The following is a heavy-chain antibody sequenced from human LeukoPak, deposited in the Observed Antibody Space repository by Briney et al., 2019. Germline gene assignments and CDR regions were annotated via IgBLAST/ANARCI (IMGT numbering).Heavy chain of an antibody. Sequence: PSETLSLTCTVSDDSISSYYWSWIRQPPGKALECIGYIYINGDTNSNPSLKSRVTMSLDTSKKQFSLQLRSVTAADTAVYFCARTARVFDHWGQRLLVTVSS. J-gene: IGHJ4*02. CDR1: DDSISSYY. V-gene: IGHV4-4*08. CDR3: ARTARVFDH. CDR2: IYINGDT. D-gene: IGHD2-21*02.